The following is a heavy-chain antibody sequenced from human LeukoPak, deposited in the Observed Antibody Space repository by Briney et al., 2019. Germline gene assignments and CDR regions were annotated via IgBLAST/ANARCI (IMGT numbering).Heavy chain of an antibody. Sequence: SETLSLTCTVSGGSISGYYWSWIRQPPGKGLEWIGYILYTGSTNHNPSLKSRVTISVDTSKNQFSLNLSSVTAADTAVYYCARYHCSTTTCYNFDYWGQGILVTVSS. V-gene: IGHV4-59*03. J-gene: IGHJ4*02. D-gene: IGHD2-2*02. CDR3: ARYHCSTTTCYNFDY. CDR2: ILYTGST. CDR1: GGSISGYY.